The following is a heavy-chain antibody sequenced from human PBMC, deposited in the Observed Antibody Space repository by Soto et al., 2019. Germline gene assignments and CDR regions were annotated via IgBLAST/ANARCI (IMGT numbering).Heavy chain of an antibody. CDR3: AKGEDCSGGSCYCRVFDY. D-gene: IGHD2-15*01. V-gene: IGHV3-23*01. CDR1: GFTFSSYA. CDR2: ISGSGGST. Sequence: GGSLRLSCAASGFTFSSYAMSWVRQAPGKGLEWVSAISGSGGSTYYADSVKGRFTISRDNSKNTLYLQMNSLRAEDTAVYYCAKGEDCSGGSCYCRVFDYWGQGTLVTVSS. J-gene: IGHJ4*02.